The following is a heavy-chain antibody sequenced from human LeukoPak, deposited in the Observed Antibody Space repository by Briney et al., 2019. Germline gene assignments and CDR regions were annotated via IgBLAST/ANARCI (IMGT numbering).Heavy chain of an antibody. J-gene: IGHJ5*02. Sequence: ASVKVSCKASGGTFSSYAISWVRQAPGQGLEWMGGIIPIFGTANYAQKFQGRVTITADESTSTAYMELSSLRSEDTAVYYCARGGDKTYYYDSSGYNPWGQGTLVTVSS. V-gene: IGHV1-69*13. CDR3: ARGGDKTYYYDSSGYNP. CDR1: GGTFSSYA. CDR2: IIPIFGTA. D-gene: IGHD3-22*01.